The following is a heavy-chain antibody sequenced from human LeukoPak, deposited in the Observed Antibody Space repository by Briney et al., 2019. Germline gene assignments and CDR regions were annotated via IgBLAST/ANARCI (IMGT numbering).Heavy chain of an antibody. CDR3: AKDRGRGDIVLTSEADY. D-gene: IGHD2-8*01. V-gene: IGHV3-30*02. J-gene: IGHJ4*02. CDR1: GFTFSDYA. CDR2: IRYDGNNK. Sequence: GGSLRLSCAASGFTFSDYAMHWVRQAPGKGLEWVAFIRYDGNNKYYADSVKGRFTISRDNSKNTLYLQMNSLRAEDTAVYYCAKDRGRGDIVLTSEADYWGQGTLVTVSS.